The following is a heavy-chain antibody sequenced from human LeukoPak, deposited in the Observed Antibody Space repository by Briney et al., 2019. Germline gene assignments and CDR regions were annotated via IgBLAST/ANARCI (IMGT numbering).Heavy chain of an antibody. CDR3: ARRVYGEYYFDY. CDR2: INPNSGGT. V-gene: IGHV1-2*02. D-gene: IGHD3-10*02. Sequence: ASVKVSCKASGYTFTGYYMHWVRQAPGQGLEWMGWINPNSGGTNYAQKFQGRVTMTRDKSISTAYLQWSSLKASDTAMYYCARRVYGEYYFDYWGQGTLVTVSS. J-gene: IGHJ4*02. CDR1: GYTFTGYY.